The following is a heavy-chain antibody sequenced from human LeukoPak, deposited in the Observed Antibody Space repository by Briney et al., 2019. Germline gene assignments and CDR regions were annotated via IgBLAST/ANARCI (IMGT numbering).Heavy chain of an antibody. V-gene: IGHV3-21*01. D-gene: IGHD3-3*01. J-gene: IGHJ6*03. CDR2: ISSSSSYI. CDR3: ARYDFWSGHIGYYYYMDV. Sequence: GGSLRLSCAASGFTFSSYSMNWVRQAPGKGLEWVSSISSSSSYIYYADSMKGRFTISRDNAKNSLYLQMNSLRAEDTAVYYCARYDFWSGHIGYYYYMDVWGKGTTVTVSS. CDR1: GFTFSSYS.